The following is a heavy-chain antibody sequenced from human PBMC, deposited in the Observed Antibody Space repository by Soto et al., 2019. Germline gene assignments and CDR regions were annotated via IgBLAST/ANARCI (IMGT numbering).Heavy chain of an antibody. D-gene: IGHD6-6*01. CDR2: ISYDGSNK. CDR1: GFTFSTYA. J-gene: IGHJ3*02. V-gene: IGHV3-30*04. CDR3: AKDLSIAARRTALDAFDI. Sequence: VGSLRLSCAASGFTFSTYAMHWVRQAPGKGLEWVAVISYDGSNKYYADSVKGRFTISRDNSKNTLYLQMNSLRAEDTAVYYCAKDLSIAARRTALDAFDIWGQGTMVTVSS.